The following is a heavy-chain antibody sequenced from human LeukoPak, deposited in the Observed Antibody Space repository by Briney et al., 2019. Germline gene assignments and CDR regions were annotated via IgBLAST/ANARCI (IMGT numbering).Heavy chain of an antibody. CDR2: ISSSGSTI. CDR3: ARDNYDSSTPYYFDY. Sequence: GGSLRLSCAASGFTFSTYEMNWVRQAPGKGLEWVSYISSSGSTIYYADSVKGRFTISRDNAKNSLYLQMNSLRAEDTAVHYCARDNYDSSTPYYFDYWGQGTLVTVSS. D-gene: IGHD3-22*01. CDR1: GFTFSTYE. V-gene: IGHV3-48*03. J-gene: IGHJ4*02.